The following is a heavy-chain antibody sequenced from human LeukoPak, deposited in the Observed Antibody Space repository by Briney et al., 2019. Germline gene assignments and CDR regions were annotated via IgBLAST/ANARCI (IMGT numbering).Heavy chain of an antibody. D-gene: IGHD2-2*01. J-gene: IGHJ5*02. CDR3: ARQVVVPAAQYNWFDP. V-gene: IGHV4-34*01. CDR1: GGSFSGYY. CDR2: INHSGST. Sequence: SETLSLTCAVYGGSFSGYYWSWIRQSPGKGLEWIGEINHSGSTNYNPSLKSRVTISVDTSKNQFSLKLSSVTAADTAVYYCARQVVVPAAQYNWFDPWGQGTLVTVSS.